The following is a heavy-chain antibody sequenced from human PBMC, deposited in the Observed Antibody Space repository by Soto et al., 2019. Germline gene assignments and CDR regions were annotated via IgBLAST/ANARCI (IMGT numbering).Heavy chain of an antibody. J-gene: IGHJ6*02. Sequence: GGSLRLSCAASGFIFSTYWMTWVRQAPGKGLEWVTNIKQDGTEKYYVDSVKGRFTISRDNAKNSPYLQMNSLRAEDTAVYYCARDTGETHYDFWSGYWNGMDVWGQGTTVTVSS. CDR2: IKQDGTEK. V-gene: IGHV3-7*05. D-gene: IGHD3-3*01. CDR3: ARDTGETHYDFWSGYWNGMDV. CDR1: GFIFSTYW.